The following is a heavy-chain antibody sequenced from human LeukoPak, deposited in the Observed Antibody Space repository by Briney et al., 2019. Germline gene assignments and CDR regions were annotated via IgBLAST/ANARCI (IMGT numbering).Heavy chain of an antibody. CDR3: AKALDTYGYMRFDS. CDR1: GITLSNYG. J-gene: IGHJ4*02. D-gene: IGHD5-18*01. V-gene: IGHV3-23*01. Sequence: GGPLRLSCAVSGITLSNYGMSWVRQAPGKGLEWVAGISDSGGRANYADSVKGRFTISRDNPKNTLYLQMNSLRAEDTAVYFCAKALDTYGYMRFDSWGQGTLVTVSS. CDR2: ISDSGGRA.